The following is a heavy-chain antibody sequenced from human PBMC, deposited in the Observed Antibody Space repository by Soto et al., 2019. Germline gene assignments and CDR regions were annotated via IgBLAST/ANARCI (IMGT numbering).Heavy chain of an antibody. D-gene: IGHD2-15*01. CDR3: AAAYTAFESFDY. Sequence: PSETLSLTCTVSGGSISSGGYYWSWIRQHPGKGLEWIGYIYYSGSTYYNPSLKSRVTISVDTSKNQFSLKRSSVTAADPAVYYCAAAYTAFESFDYWSQGTLITVSS. V-gene: IGHV4-31*03. CDR2: IYYSGST. J-gene: IGHJ4*02. CDR1: GGSISSGGYY.